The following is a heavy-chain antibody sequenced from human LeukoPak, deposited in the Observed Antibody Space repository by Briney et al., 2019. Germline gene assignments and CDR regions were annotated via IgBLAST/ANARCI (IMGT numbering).Heavy chain of an antibody. J-gene: IGHJ4*02. D-gene: IGHD6-25*01. V-gene: IGHV3-23*01. CDR1: GFTFSSYA. Sequence: HSGGSLRLSCAASGFTFSSYAMSWVRQAPGKGLEWVSAISGSGGSTYYADSVKGRFTISRDNSKNTLYLQMNSLRAEDTAVYYCAAPIGSTGIAAVTFAQWGQGTLVTVSS. CDR3: AAPIGSTGIAAVTFAQ. CDR2: ISGSGGST.